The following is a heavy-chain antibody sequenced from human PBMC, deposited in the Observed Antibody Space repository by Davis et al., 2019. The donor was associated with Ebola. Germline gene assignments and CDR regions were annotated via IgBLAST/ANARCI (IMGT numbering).Heavy chain of an antibody. Sequence: ASVKVSCKASGYTFTGYYMHWVRQAPGQGLEWMGWINPNSGGTNYAQKFQGRVTMTRDTSISTAYMELSRLRSEDTAVYYCAAEVYCSSTSCSLGYYGMDVWGQGTTVTVSS. CDR3: AAEVYCSSTSCSLGYYGMDV. CDR1: GYTFTGYY. J-gene: IGHJ6*02. CDR2: INPNSGGT. D-gene: IGHD2-2*01. V-gene: IGHV1-2*02.